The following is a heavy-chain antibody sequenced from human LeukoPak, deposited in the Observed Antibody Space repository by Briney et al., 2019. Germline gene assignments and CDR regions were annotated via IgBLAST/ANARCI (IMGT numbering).Heavy chain of an antibody. V-gene: IGHV4-59*01. D-gene: IGHD5-12*01. Sequence: SETLSLTCTVSGGSISSYYWNWIRQSPGKGLEWIGPIYYTGSANYNPSLKSRVTISVDTSKNQFSLKLSSVTAADTAVYYCARDVEFRYGGYEVGTFDIWGQGTLVTVSS. CDR1: GGSISSYY. CDR3: ARDVEFRYGGYEVGTFDI. CDR2: IYYTGSA. J-gene: IGHJ3*02.